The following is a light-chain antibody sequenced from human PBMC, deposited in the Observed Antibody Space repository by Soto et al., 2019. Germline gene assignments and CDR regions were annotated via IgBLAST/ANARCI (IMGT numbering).Light chain of an antibody. CDR1: QSVSNNY. J-gene: IGKJ2*01. CDR3: LQYGSSPPYT. Sequence: EVVLTQSPGTLSLSPGERATLSCRASQSVSNNYLAWYQQKPGQSPKLLIFGSSDRATGIPDRFSGSGSGTDFNLTISSLEPEDFAVYYCLQYGSSPPYTFGQGTKLEIK. CDR2: GSS. V-gene: IGKV3-20*01.